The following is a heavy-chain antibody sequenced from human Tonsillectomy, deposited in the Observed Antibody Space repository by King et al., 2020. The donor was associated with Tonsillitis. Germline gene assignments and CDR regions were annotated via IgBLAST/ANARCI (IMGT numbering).Heavy chain of an antibody. Sequence: QLVQSGAEVKKPGASVKVSCKASGYTFTGYYMHWVRQAPGQGLEWMGWINPNSGGTNYAQKFQGWVTMTRDTSISTAYMELSRLRSDDTAVYYCARVEYCSSTSCSYGYYGMDVWGQGTTVTVSS. D-gene: IGHD2-2*01. J-gene: IGHJ6*02. CDR3: ARVEYCSSTSCSYGYYGMDV. V-gene: IGHV1-2*04. CDR1: GYTFTGYY. CDR2: INPNSGGT.